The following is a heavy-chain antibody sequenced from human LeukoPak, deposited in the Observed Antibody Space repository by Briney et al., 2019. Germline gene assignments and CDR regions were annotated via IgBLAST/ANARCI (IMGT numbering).Heavy chain of an antibody. CDR1: GGSFSGYY. CDR3: AREFGYNSSWPKYYYYYMDV. Sequence: SETLSLTCAVYGGSFSGYYWSWIRQPPGKGLEWIGEINHSGSTNYNPSLKSRVTISVDTSKNQFSLKLSSVTAADTAVYYCAREFGYNSSWPKYYYYYMDVWGKGTTVTVSS. CDR2: INHSGST. D-gene: IGHD6-13*01. J-gene: IGHJ6*03. V-gene: IGHV4-34*01.